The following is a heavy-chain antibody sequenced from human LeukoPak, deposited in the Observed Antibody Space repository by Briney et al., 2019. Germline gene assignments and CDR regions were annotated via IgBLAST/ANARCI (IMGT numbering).Heavy chain of an antibody. CDR1: GFTFSSYA. Sequence: GRSLRLSCAASGFTFSSYAMHWVRQAPGKGLEWVAVISYDGSNKYYADSVKGRFAISRDNSKNTLYLQMNSLRAEDTAVYYCARDTTLYSVDIVDCIDYWGQGTLVTVSS. CDR3: ARDTTLYSVDIVDCIDY. J-gene: IGHJ4*02. D-gene: IGHD5-12*01. V-gene: IGHV3-30*09. CDR2: ISYDGSNK.